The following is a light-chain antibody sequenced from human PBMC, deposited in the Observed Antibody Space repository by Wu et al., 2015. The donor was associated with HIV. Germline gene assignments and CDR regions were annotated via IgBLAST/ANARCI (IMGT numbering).Light chain of an antibody. CDR1: RVFVPR. CDR3: QQYYSYET. V-gene: IGKV1-5*03. J-gene: IGKJ1*01. CDR2: KAS. Sequence: SAYXRRQSHHSLXRGQFRVFVPRLAWYQQKPGKAPKVLIYKASSLESGVPSRFSGSGFGTEFTLTINSLQPDDFATYYCQQYYSYETFGQGTKVEI.